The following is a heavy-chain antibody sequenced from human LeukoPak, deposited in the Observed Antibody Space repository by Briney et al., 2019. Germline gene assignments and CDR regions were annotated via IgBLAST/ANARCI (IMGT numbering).Heavy chain of an antibody. D-gene: IGHD1-26*01. CDR3: ARDTSMGTTAY. Sequence: SETLSLTCTVSGGSISSSSYYWGWIRQPPGKGLEWIESIYYSGSTYYNPSLKSRVTISVDTSKNQFSLKLSSVTAADTAVYYCARDTSMGTTAYWGQGTLVTVSS. V-gene: IGHV4-39*07. CDR2: IYYSGST. CDR1: GGSISSSSYY. J-gene: IGHJ4*02.